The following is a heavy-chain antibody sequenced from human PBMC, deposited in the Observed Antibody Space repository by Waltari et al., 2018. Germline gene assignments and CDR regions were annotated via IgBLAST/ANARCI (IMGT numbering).Heavy chain of an antibody. CDR2: FYHSGNT. D-gene: IGHD6-19*01. CDR3: ARQGSGGWYGDQNFQY. V-gene: IGHV4-38-2*01. J-gene: IGHJ1*01. Sequence: QVQLQESGPGLVTPSETLSLTCVVSGDSIGSGYYWAWIRQSPGKGLEWIGSFYHSGNTYYNPSLERRITISVDTSKNQFSLKLSSVTAADTAVYFCARQGSGGWYGDQNFQYWGQGTLVNVSS. CDR1: GDSIGSGYY.